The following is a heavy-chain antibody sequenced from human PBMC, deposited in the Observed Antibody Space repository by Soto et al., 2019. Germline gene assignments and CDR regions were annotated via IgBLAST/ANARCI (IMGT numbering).Heavy chain of an antibody. CDR3: ARDHGRCSGGSCHSIHAFDI. CDR2: ISAYNGNT. V-gene: IGHV1-18*01. D-gene: IGHD2-15*01. J-gene: IGHJ3*02. CDR1: GYTFTSYG. Sequence: ASVKVSCKASGYTFTSYGISWVRQAPGQGLEWMGWISAYNGNTNYAQKLQGRVTMTTDTSTSTAYMELRSLRSDDTAVYYCARDHGRCSGGSCHSIHAFDIWGQGTMVTVSS.